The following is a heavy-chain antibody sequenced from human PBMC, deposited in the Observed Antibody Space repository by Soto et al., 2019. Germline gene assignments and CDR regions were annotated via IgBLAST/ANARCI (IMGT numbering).Heavy chain of an antibody. CDR1: GFTFSNYA. Sequence: EVQLLDSGGGLVQPGGSLRLSCVASGFTFSNYAMGWVRQAPGKGLEWVSTISGSSGSTNYADSVKGRFTISRDNSKNTVFLQMNRRRAEDTAVYYCAKLLQRLYYFDYWGQGSLVTVSS. V-gene: IGHV3-23*01. D-gene: IGHD6-25*01. J-gene: IGHJ4*02. CDR3: AKLLQRLYYFDY. CDR2: ISGSSGST.